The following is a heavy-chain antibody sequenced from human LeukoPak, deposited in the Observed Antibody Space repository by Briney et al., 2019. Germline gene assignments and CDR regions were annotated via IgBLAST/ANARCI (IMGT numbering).Heavy chain of an antibody. J-gene: IGHJ4*02. CDR1: GFTFSSSW. CDR2: LDGDGSTT. D-gene: IGHD1-1*01. V-gene: IGHV3-74*01. Sequence: GGSLRLSCAASGFTFSSSWMHWVRQAPGKGLVWVSRLDGDGSTTTYADSVKGRFTISRDNAKNTLYLQLNSLGAEDTAVYYCTGGTGTTFDYWGQGTLVTVSS. CDR3: TGGTGTTFDY.